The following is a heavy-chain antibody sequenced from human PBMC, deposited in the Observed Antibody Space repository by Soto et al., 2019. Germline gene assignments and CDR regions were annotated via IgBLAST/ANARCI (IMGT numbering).Heavy chain of an antibody. V-gene: IGHV4-59*01. Sequence: PSETLSLTCTVSGGSISSYYWSWIRQPPGKGLEWIGYIYYSGSTNYNPSLKSRVTISVDTSKNQFSLKLSSVTAADTAVYYCARAVYSYGPKFDPWGQGTLVTVSS. CDR2: IYYSGST. D-gene: IGHD5-18*01. CDR1: GGSISSYY. CDR3: ARAVYSYGPKFDP. J-gene: IGHJ5*02.